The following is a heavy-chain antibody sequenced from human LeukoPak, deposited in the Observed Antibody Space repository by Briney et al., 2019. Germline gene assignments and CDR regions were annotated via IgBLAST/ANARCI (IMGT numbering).Heavy chain of an antibody. CDR3: ARGVSPDGIVVVPAAIDYYYYYYMDV. D-gene: IGHD2-2*02. J-gene: IGHJ6*03. V-gene: IGHV1-69*13. CDR2: IIPIFGTA. CDR1: GGTFSSYA. Sequence: VASVKVSCKASGGTFSSYAISWVRQAPGQGLEWMGGIIPIFGTANYAQKFQGRVTITADESTSTAYMELSSLRSEDTAVYYCARGVSPDGIVVVPAAIDYYYYYYMDVWGKGTTVTVSS.